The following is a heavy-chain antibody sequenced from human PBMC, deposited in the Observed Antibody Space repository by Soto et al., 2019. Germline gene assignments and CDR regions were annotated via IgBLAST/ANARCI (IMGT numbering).Heavy chain of an antibody. CDR1: GFTFTSSA. J-gene: IGHJ6*02. Sequence: SVKVSCKASGFTFTSSAVQWVRQARGQRLEWIGWIVVGSGNTNYAQKFQERVTITRDMSTSTAYMELTSLRSEDTAVYYCAADMYYYDSSGYYSYYYYGMDVWGQGTTVTVSS. V-gene: IGHV1-58*01. D-gene: IGHD3-22*01. CDR3: AADMYYYDSSGYYSYYYYGMDV. CDR2: IVVGSGNT.